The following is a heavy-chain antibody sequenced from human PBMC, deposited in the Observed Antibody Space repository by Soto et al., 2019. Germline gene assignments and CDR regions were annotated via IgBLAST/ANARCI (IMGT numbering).Heavy chain of an antibody. CDR1: GGSITSSSYY. CDR2: IYYSGST. D-gene: IGHD1-26*01. J-gene: IGHJ5*02. Sequence: QLHLRESGPGLVKPSETLSLTCTVSGGSITSSSYYWGWIRQPPGKGLEWIGSIYYSGSTYYNPSLKGRVPMSVDTSRNQFSLKLSSVTAADTAVYYCATQEVGGSYVYTFDPWGQGTLVTVSS. CDR3: ATQEVGGSYVYTFDP. V-gene: IGHV4-39*01.